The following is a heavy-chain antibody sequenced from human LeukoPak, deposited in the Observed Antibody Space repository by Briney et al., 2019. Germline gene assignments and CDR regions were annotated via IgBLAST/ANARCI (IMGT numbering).Heavy chain of an antibody. V-gene: IGHV3-48*03. J-gene: IGHJ6*03. CDR2: ISGIGTSI. CDR1: GFTFSNYE. D-gene: IGHD1-26*01. Sequence: GGSLRLSCAGSGFTFSNYEINWVRQAPGRGLEWISYISGIGTSIYHANSVKGRFTISRDNAKNSLYLQMNSLRAEDTAVYYCARDPYSGSYGNYYYYFMDVWGKGTTVTISS. CDR3: ARDPYSGSYGNYYYYFMDV.